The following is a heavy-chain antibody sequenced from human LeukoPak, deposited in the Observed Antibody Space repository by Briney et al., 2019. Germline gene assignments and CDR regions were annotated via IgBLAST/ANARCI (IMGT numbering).Heavy chain of an antibody. Sequence: SATLSLTCTVSGGSISSYYWSWIRQPPGKGLEWIGYIYYSGSTNYNPSLKSRVTISVDKSKNQFSLKLSSVTAADTAVYYCARVVPYYDFWSGYYEGWFDPWGQGTLVTVSS. CDR2: IYYSGST. D-gene: IGHD3-3*01. CDR1: GGSISSYY. V-gene: IGHV4-59*12. CDR3: ARVVPYYDFWSGYYEGWFDP. J-gene: IGHJ5*02.